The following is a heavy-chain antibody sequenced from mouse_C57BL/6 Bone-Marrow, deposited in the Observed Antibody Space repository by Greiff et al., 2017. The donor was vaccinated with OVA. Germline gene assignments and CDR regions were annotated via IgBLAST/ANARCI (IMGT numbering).Heavy chain of an antibody. Sequence: EVQGVESGEGLVKPGGSLKLSCAASGFTFSSYAMSWVRQTPEKRLEWVAYISSGGDYIYYADTVKGRFTISRDNARNTLYLQMSSLKSEDTAMYYCTRPYYRYWYFDGWGTGTTVTVSS. CDR3: TRPYYRYWYFDG. CDR2: ISSGGDYI. D-gene: IGHD2-14*01. CDR1: GFTFSSYA. V-gene: IGHV5-9-1*02. J-gene: IGHJ1*03.